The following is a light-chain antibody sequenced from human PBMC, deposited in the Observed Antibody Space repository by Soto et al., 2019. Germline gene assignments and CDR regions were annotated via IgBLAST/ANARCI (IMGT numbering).Light chain of an antibody. Sequence: EIVLTHSPGILSLSPGERATLSCRASQTVSSNFFAWYQQKPGQAPRLLIYGISSRATGIPDRFSGSGSGTDFTLTISRLEPEDFAVYYCQQYGSSGTFGQGTKVDIK. CDR2: GIS. V-gene: IGKV3-20*01. CDR1: QTVSSNF. CDR3: QQYGSSGT. J-gene: IGKJ1*01.